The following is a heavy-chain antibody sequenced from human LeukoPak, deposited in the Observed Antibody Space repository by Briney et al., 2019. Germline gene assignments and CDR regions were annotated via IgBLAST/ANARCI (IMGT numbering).Heavy chain of an antibody. V-gene: IGHV3-23*01. J-gene: IGHJ4*02. D-gene: IGHD3-22*01. Sequence: GGSLRLSCAASGFTVSNYHIKWVRQAPGWGLEWVAAIIHTGVETYYADSVKGRFTLSRDNSENMVHLQMNSLRVDDTAVYYCVRDPFGSSGHDQGAYWGQGALVTVSS. CDR3: VRDPFGSSGHDQGAY. CDR2: IIHTGVET. CDR1: GFTVSNYH.